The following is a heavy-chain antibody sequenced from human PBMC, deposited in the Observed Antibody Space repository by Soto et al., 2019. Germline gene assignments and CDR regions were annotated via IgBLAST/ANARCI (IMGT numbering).Heavy chain of an antibody. CDR3: AKDRGGSGAFDI. V-gene: IGHV3-48*01. CDR1: GFSFSIYS. D-gene: IGHD3-10*01. Sequence: EGQLVEFGGGLVKPGGSLRLSCAASGFSFSIYSYNWVRQAPGKGLEWLSYISPAGSSIYYADSVKGRFTISRDSARDSVYLQMISLRAEVTAVYYCAKDRGGSGAFDIWGQGTMVTVSS. J-gene: IGHJ3*02. CDR2: ISPAGSSI.